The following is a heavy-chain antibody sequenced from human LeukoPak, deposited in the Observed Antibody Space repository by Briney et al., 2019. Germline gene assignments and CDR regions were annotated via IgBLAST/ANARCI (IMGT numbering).Heavy chain of an antibody. J-gene: IGHJ4*02. D-gene: IGHD2-15*01. CDR3: AKSQSCSGGSCWGFDY. V-gene: IGHV3-7*02. CDR1: GFTFSNYW. Sequence: PGGSLRLSCAASGFTFSNYWMSWVRQAPGKGLEWVANIKQDGSEKYYVDSVKGRFTISRDNSKNTLYLQMNSLRAEDTAVYYCAKSQSCSGGSCWGFDYWGQGTLVTVSS. CDR2: IKQDGSEK.